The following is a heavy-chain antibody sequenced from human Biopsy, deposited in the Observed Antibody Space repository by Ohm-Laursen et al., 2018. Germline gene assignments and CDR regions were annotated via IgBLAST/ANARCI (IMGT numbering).Heavy chain of an antibody. Sequence: AASVKVSCKASGYTFTSYGIDWVRQAPGQGLEWMGWISTYNGDTNYAQRFQGRVTMTTDTSTSTAYMELRGLTSDDTAVYYCARDDYYYDLDVWGQGTTVTVSS. CDR1: GYTFTSYG. CDR2: ISTYNGDT. V-gene: IGHV1-18*01. CDR3: ARDDYYYDLDV. J-gene: IGHJ6*02.